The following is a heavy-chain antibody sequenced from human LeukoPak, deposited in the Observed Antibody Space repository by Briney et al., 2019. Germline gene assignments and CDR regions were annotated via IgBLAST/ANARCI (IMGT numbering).Heavy chain of an antibody. J-gene: IGHJ4*02. V-gene: IGHV4-30-2*01. CDR3: ARAPYDILTGYFLFDS. CDR1: GSAVSSDDHF. D-gene: IGHD3-9*01. CDR2: IYHRGST. Sequence: SETLSLTCAVSGSAVSSDDHFWSWIRQPPGRGLEWIGYIYHRGSTSYNPSLRSRVTVSLDKSRNQFSLNLYSVTAADTAVYYCARAPYDILTGYFLFDSWGQGTLVTVSS.